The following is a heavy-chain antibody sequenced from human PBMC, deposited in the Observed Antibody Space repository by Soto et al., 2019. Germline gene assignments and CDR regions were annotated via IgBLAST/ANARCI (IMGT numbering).Heavy chain of an antibody. J-gene: IGHJ6*02. V-gene: IGHV3-21*01. CDR1: GFTFSSYS. CDR3: ARDLRPRVAAAGYYYYYGMDV. Sequence: PGGSLRLSCAASGFTFSSYSMNWVRQAPGKGLEWVSSISSSSSYIYYADSVKGRFTISRDNAKNSLYLQMNSLRAEDTAVYYCARDLRPRVAAAGYYYYYGMDVWGQGTTVTVSS. D-gene: IGHD6-13*01. CDR2: ISSSSSYI.